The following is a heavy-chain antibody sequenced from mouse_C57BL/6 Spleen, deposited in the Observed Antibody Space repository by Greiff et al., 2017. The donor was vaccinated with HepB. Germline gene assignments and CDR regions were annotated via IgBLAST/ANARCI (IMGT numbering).Heavy chain of an antibody. CDR2: IYPGDGDT. CDR3: ARSGLGRGYFDV. D-gene: IGHD4-1*01. V-gene: IGHV1-82*01. CDR1: GYAFSSSW. J-gene: IGHJ1*03. Sequence: VQLQQSGPELVKPGASVKISCKASGYAFSSSWMNWVKQRPGKGLEWIGRIYPGDGDTNYNGKFKGKATLTADKSSSTAYMQLSSLTSEDSAVYFCARSGLGRGYFDVWGTGTTVTVSS.